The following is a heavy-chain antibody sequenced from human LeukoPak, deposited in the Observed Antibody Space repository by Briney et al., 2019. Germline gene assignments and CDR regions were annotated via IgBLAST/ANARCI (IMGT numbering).Heavy chain of an antibody. Sequence: SETLSLTCSVSGASISSYYWSWIRQPPGKGLELIGYSYYTGSTKYSPSLKSRVTISVDTSKDQFSLKLTSVTAADTAVYYCARSFPSSDWPNYYYYYYMDVWGKGTTVTVSS. CDR1: GASISSYY. J-gene: IGHJ6*03. CDR3: ARSFPSSDWPNYYYYYYMDV. D-gene: IGHD6-19*01. CDR2: SYYTGST. V-gene: IGHV4-59*01.